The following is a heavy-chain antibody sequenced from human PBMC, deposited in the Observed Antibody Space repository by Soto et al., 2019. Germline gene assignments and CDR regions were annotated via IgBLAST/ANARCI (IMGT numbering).Heavy chain of an antibody. V-gene: IGHV6-1*01. CDR3: VRLIGNSWLDS. J-gene: IGHJ5*01. CDR1: GDSVSTNTAT. D-gene: IGHD2-8*01. Sequence: QVQLQQSGPGLVKPSQTLSLTCDISGDSVSTNTATWNWIRQSPSRGLEWLGRTYYRSKWYNDSTVSVKSRITIHPDISNNQVSLHLNSVTPHDTAVYYWVRLIGNSWLDSWGQGTLVTVSS. CDR2: TYYRSKWYN.